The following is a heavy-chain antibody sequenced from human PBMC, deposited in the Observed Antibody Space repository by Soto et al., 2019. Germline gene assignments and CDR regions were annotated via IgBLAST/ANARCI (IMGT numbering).Heavy chain of an antibody. J-gene: IGHJ6*02. CDR3: ARTPVGATYYYYGMDV. D-gene: IGHD1-26*01. CDR2: IIPIFGTA. CDR1: GGTFSSYA. Sequence: SVKVSCKASGGTFSSYAISWVRQAPGQGLEWMGGIIPIFGTANYAQKFQGRVTITADESTSTAYMELSSLRSEDTAVYYCARTPVGATYYYYGMDVWGQGTTGTVS. V-gene: IGHV1-69*13.